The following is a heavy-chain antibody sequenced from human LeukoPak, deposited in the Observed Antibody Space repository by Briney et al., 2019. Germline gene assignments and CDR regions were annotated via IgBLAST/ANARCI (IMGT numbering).Heavy chain of an antibody. J-gene: IGHJ4*02. D-gene: IGHD3-9*01. V-gene: IGHV3-7*01. CDR1: GFTFISDW. CDR2: IKQDGSEK. CDR3: ARGGYYNILTGFRSRILGFDY. Sequence: GGSLRLSCASSGFTFISDWMTGVRHVPGQGVEWVARIKQDGSEKYYVDSVKGRFTISRDNTRNSLYLQMNSLRAEDTAVYYCARGGYYNILTGFRSRILGFDYWDQGTLVTVSS.